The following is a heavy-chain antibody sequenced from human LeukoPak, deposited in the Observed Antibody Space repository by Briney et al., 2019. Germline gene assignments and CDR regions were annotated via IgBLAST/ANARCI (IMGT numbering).Heavy chain of an antibody. Sequence: GGSLRLSCAASGFTFSSYGMHWVRQAPGKGLEWVAFIRYDGNNKYYAGSVKGRFTISRDNSKNTLYLQMTTLRAEDTAVYYCANGARTLDYWGQGTLVTVSS. CDR2: IRYDGNNK. CDR1: GFTFSSYG. J-gene: IGHJ4*02. CDR3: ANGARTLDY. D-gene: IGHD1-26*01. V-gene: IGHV3-30*02.